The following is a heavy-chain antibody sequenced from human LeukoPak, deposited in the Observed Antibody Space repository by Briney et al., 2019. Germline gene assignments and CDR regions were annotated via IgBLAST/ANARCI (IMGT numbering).Heavy chain of an antibody. Sequence: GGSPRLSCAASGFTFSGSAMHGVRPAFGKGLGWGGRIRREANGYATAYAAWVKGRVTVSRDDSKNTAYLQMDSLKTEDTAVYYFTGNYYGSVSYADLDYWGEGTLVTVSS. D-gene: IGHD3-10*01. CDR3: TGNYYGSVSYADLDY. V-gene: IGHV3-73*01. CDR2: IRREANGYAT. J-gene: IGHJ4*02. CDR1: GFTFSGSA.